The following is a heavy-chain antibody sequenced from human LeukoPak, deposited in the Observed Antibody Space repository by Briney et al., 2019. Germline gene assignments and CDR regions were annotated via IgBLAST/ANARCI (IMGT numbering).Heavy chain of an antibody. V-gene: IGHV3-53*01. CDR3: ARFSGPGMQHYYYYMDV. J-gene: IGHJ6*03. D-gene: IGHD3-10*01. CDR2: IFSGGTT. Sequence: GGSLRLSCAASGFSVSMKYMTWVRQAPGKWLEWVSVIFSGGTTYYADSVKGRFTVSRDNSKNMMYLQMNSLRAEDAAVYYCARFSGPGMQHYYYYMDVWGTGTTVTVSS. CDR1: GFSVSMKY.